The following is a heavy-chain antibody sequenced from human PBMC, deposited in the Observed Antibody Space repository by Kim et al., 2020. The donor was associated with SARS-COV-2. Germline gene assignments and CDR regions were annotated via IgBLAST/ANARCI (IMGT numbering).Heavy chain of an antibody. D-gene: IGHD3-10*01. V-gene: IGHV3-9*01. J-gene: IGHJ4*02. Sequence: GGSLRLSCAASGFTFGDYAMHWVRQAPGKGLEWVSGISWNSGSIGYADSVKGRFTISRDNAKNSLYLQMNSLRAEDTALYYCAKAAYGSGSYYTPDYWGQGTLVTVSS. CDR2: ISWNSGSI. CDR3: AKAAYGSGSYYTPDY. CDR1: GFTFGDYA.